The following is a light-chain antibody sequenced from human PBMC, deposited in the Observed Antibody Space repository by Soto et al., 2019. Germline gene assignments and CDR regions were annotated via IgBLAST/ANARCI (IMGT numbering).Light chain of an antibody. Sequence: EIVLTQAPGILSLSPGERYSLCCEPSQSVSSSSLAWYQQKRGQALRXXIHDASSRATGIPDRFSGSGSGTDLTITISRLEPEDFEVYFCQQYGGSPRTFGQGTKVDIK. CDR1: QSVSSSS. CDR3: QQYGGSPRT. CDR2: DAS. V-gene: IGKV3-20*01. J-gene: IGKJ1*01.